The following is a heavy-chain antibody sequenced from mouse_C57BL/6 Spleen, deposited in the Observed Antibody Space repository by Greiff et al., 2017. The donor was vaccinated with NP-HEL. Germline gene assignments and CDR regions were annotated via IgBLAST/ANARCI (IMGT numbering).Heavy chain of an antibody. CDR1: GYSITSGYY. D-gene: IGHD1-1*01. CDR2: ISYDGSN. J-gene: IGHJ3*01. CDR3: AREGDLYYYGSSGIAY. Sequence: EVQLQESGPGLAKPPQSLSLTCSVTGYSITSGYYWNWIRQFPGNKLEWMGYISYDGSNNYNPSLKNRISITRDTSKNQFFLKLNSVTTEDTATYYCAREGDLYYYGSSGIAYWGQGTLVTVSA. V-gene: IGHV3-6*01.